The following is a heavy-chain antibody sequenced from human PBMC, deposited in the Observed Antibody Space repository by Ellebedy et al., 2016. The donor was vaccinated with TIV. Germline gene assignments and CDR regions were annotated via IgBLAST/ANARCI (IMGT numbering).Heavy chain of an antibody. V-gene: IGHV1-69*13. J-gene: IGHJ6*02. Sequence: SVKVSXXASGYIFTRYYIHWVRQAPGQGLEWMGGIIPSYGTPNYAQKFQGRVSITADQSTNTAYMELISLTPEDTAIYYCARGEDVWGPGTTVTVSS. CDR1: GYIFTRYY. CDR3: ARGEDV. CDR2: IIPSYGTP.